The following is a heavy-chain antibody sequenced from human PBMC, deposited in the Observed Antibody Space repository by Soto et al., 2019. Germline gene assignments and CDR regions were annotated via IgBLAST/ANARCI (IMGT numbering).Heavy chain of an antibody. J-gene: IGHJ6*02. D-gene: IGHD3-10*01. CDR2: VIPVFGLA. CDR3: ARGKSYYGSGKGIYDYYSLDV. V-gene: IGHV1-69*17. Sequence: QVQLVQSGAEVKKPGSSVKVSCKSSGGTFSSYAISWVRQAPGQGLEWMGGVIPVFGLATYAQKVQGRVTITADKSTNTAYMEVSSLRSEDTAVYYCARGKSYYGSGKGIYDYYSLDVWGQGTTVTVSS. CDR1: GGTFSSYA.